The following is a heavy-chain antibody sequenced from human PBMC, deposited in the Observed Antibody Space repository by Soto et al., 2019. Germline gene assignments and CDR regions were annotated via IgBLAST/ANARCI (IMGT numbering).Heavy chain of an antibody. Sequence: GGSLRLSCVISGFTFSTFSMNWVRQAPGKGLEWVSYIGGSHDTSSDIYYADSVRARFTISRDNAKNSLYLQMNSLRAEDTAVYYCARDSPYSSGSNEYWGQGTLVTVSS. CDR1: GFTFSTFS. J-gene: IGHJ4*02. V-gene: IGHV3-21*05. CDR2: IGGSHDTSSDI. D-gene: IGHD6-19*01. CDR3: ARDSPYSSGSNEY.